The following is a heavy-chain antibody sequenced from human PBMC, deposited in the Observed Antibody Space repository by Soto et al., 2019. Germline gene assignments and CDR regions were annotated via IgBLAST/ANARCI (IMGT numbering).Heavy chain of an antibody. CDR1: GFTFSSYA. V-gene: IGHV3-23*01. D-gene: IGHD1-26*01. Sequence: EVQLLESGGGLVQPGGSLRLSCAASGFTFSSYAMRWVRQAPGKGLEWVSAISGSGDSTYYADSVKGRFTTSRDNSKNTLYLQMNSLRAEDTAVYYCARRGSGSHYDYWGQGPRVTVSS. CDR3: ARRGSGSHYDY. J-gene: IGHJ4*02. CDR2: ISGSGDST.